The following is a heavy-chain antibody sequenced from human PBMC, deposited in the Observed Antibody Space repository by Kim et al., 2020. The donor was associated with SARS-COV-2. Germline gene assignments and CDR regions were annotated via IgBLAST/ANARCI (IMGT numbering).Heavy chain of an antibody. CDR2: ISNKANSYST. D-gene: IGHD2-2*01. CDR3: ARSGSVTSPMDF. CDR1: GFTFSDYY. J-gene: IGHJ6*02. Sequence: GGSLRLSCAASGFTFSDYYVDWVRQAPGKGLEWVSRISNKANSYSTEYAASVKCTFILSRDDASNFVFLQILSLKTEAAAVYSCARSGSVTSPMDFCGQG. V-gene: IGHV3-72*01.